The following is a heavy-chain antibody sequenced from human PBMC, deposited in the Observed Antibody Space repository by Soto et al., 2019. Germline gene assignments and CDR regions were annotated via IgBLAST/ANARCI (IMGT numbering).Heavy chain of an antibody. D-gene: IGHD1-1*01. CDR1: GGPFNNYV. CDR2: IIPIFCTA. Sequence: QVQLVQSGAEVKKPGSSVKVSCRASGGPFNNYVINWVRQAPGQGLEWMAGIIPIFCTANHAQKFQGRVTITADKSTSTAYMDPNSLRSEDTEVYYCAGRCEGTHCLGHFDSWGQGTLVTVSS. CDR3: AGRCEGTHCLGHFDS. V-gene: IGHV1-69*06. J-gene: IGHJ4*02.